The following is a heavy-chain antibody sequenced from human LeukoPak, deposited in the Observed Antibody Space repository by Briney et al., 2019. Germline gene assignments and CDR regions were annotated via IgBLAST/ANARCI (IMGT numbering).Heavy chain of an antibody. CDR2: IYYSGST. CDR1: GGSSSSTSYY. CDR3: ARDNRGYSNGFIYYFDY. Sequence: SETLSLTCIVSGGSSSSTSYYWGWIRQPPGKGLEWIGSIYYSGSTYYNPSLKSRVTISVDTPKNQFSLKLSSVTAADTAVYYCARDNRGYSNGFIYYFDYWGQGTLVTVSS. D-gene: IGHD5-18*01. V-gene: IGHV4-39*07. J-gene: IGHJ4*02.